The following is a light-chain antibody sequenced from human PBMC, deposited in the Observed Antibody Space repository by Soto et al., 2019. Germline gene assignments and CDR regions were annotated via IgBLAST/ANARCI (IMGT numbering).Light chain of an antibody. CDR3: QQYGSSQYS. CDR1: QSVNNNY. CDR2: GAS. Sequence: EIVLTQSPGTLSLSPGERATLSCRASQSVNNNYLAWYQQKPGQAPRLLIYGASSRATGIPDRFSGSGSGTDFPLNISRLEPEDFAVYYCQQYGSSQYSFGQGTKLEIK. J-gene: IGKJ2*03. V-gene: IGKV3-20*01.